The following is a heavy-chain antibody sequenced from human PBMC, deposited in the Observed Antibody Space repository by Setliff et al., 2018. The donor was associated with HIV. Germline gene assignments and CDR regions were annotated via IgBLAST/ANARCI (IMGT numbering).Heavy chain of an antibody. V-gene: IGHV3-48*03. D-gene: IGHD1-1*01. CDR2: ISSSGSPI. CDR1: GFIFSSYE. CDR3: AALITITDYYYYYYMDV. J-gene: IGHJ6*03. Sequence: GGSLRLSCAASGFIFSSYEMNWVRQAPGKGLEWVSYISSSGSPIYYADSVKGRFTISRDNAKNSLYLQMNSLRAEDTAVYYCAALITITDYYYYYYMDVWGKGTTVTVSS.